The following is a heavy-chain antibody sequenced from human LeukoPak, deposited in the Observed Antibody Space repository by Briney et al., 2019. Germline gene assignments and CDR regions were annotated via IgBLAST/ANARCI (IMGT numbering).Heavy chain of an antibody. V-gene: IGHV1-3*01. D-gene: IGHD3-22*01. CDR3: ARVGIVVVSIPDY. CDR2: INAGNGNT. J-gene: IGHJ4*02. Sequence: ASVKVSCKASGYTFTSYAMHWGRQAPGQRLEWMGWINAGNGNTKYSQKFQGRVTITRDTSASTAYMELSSLRSEDTAVYYCARVGIVVVSIPDYWGQGTLVTVSS. CDR1: GYTFTSYA.